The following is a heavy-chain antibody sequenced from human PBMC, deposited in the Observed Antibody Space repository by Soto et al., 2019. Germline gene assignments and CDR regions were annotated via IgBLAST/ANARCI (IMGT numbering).Heavy chain of an antibody. J-gene: IGHJ6*02. Sequence: GGVLRLSCAASGFTFSSYGMHWVRQAPGKGLEWVAVISYDGSNKYYADSVKGRFTISRDNSKNTLYLQMNSLRAEDTAVYYCAKDPVELQGTYGMDVWGQGTTVTVSS. D-gene: IGHD1-7*01. V-gene: IGHV3-30*18. CDR1: GFTFSSYG. CDR2: ISYDGSNK. CDR3: AKDPVELQGTYGMDV.